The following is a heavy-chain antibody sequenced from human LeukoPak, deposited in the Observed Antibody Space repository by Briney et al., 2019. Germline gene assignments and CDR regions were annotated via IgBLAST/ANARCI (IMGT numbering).Heavy chain of an antibody. CDR3: ASGAGALDSATPFDY. CDR2: ISAYNGNT. J-gene: IGHJ4*02. D-gene: IGHD5-18*01. CDR1: GYTFTSYG. V-gene: IGHV1-18*01. Sequence: GASVKVSCKASGYTFTSYGISWVRPAPGQGLEWMGWISAYNGNTNYAQKLQGRVTMTTDTSTSTAYVELRGLRCDDTAVYYCASGAGALDSATPFDYWGQGTLVSVS.